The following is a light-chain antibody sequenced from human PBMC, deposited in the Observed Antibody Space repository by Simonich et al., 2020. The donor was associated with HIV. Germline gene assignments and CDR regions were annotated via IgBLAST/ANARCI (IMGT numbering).Light chain of an antibody. CDR3: SSYTSSSTLV. CDR2: YVR. V-gene: IGLV2-14*01. Sequence: QSALTQPPSASGSPGQAVTISCTGTSIDVGVYNYVSWYQQHPGKAPKLMIYYVRKRPSGVSNRFSGSKSGNTASLTISGLQAEDEADYYCSSYTSSSTLVFGGGTKLTVL. CDR1: SIDVGVYNY. J-gene: IGLJ3*02.